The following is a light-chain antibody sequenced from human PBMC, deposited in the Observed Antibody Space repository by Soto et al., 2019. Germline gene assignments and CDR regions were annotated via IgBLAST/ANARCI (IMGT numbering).Light chain of an antibody. Sequence: DIVMTQSPDSLAVSLGERATINCKSSQSVLYSSNNKNYLAWYQQKPGQPPKLLIYCASTRESGVPDRFSGSGSATDFTLTISSLQAEDVAVYYCKQYYSIPLTFGGGTKVEIK. CDR1: QSVLYSSNNKNY. CDR2: CAS. V-gene: IGKV4-1*01. J-gene: IGKJ4*01. CDR3: KQYYSIPLT.